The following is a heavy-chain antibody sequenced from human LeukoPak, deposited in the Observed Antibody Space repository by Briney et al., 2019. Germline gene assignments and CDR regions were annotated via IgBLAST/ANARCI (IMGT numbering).Heavy chain of an antibody. D-gene: IGHD1-14*01. Sequence: ASVKVSCKASGYTFTGYYIHWLRLAPGQGLEWMGWINPNTGVTNYAQKFQGRVTMTRDTSITTAYMDLTRLRSDDTAVYFCARALHIRRPHFDSWGQGILVTVSS. CDR3: ARALHIRRPHFDS. V-gene: IGHV1-2*02. CDR1: GYTFTGYY. CDR2: INPNTGVT. J-gene: IGHJ4*02.